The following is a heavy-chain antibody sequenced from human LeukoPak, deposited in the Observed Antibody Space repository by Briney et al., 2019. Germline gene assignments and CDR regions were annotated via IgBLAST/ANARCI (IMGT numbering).Heavy chain of an antibody. CDR2: ISYDGSNK. J-gene: IGHJ3*02. Sequence: PGGSLRLSCAASGFTFSSYAMHWVRQAPGKGLEWVAVISYDGSNKYYADSVKGRFTISRDNSKNTLYLQMNSLRAEDTAVYYCASLYDSSGYYYVADAFDIWGQGTMVTVSS. V-gene: IGHV3-30-3*01. CDR1: GFTFSSYA. D-gene: IGHD3-22*01. CDR3: ASLYDSSGYYYVADAFDI.